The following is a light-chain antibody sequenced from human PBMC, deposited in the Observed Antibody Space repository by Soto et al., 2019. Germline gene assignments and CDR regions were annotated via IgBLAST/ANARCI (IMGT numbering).Light chain of an antibody. J-gene: IGLJ3*02. V-gene: IGLV1-40*01. Sequence: QSVLTQPPSVSGAPGQRVTISCTGSSSNIGAAYGVHWYQQLPGTAPKLLIYGNSNRPSGVPDRFSGSKSGTSAYLAITGLQAEDEADYYCQSSDSSLSGSVFGGGTKLTVL. CDR1: SSNIGAAYG. CDR2: GNS. CDR3: QSSDSSLSGSV.